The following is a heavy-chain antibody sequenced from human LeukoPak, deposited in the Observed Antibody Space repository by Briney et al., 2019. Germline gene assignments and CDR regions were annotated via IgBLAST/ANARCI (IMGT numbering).Heavy chain of an antibody. D-gene: IGHD2-2*01. CDR3: ASGAFLGYCSSTSCPGWFDP. CDR1: GGSFSGYY. J-gene: IGHJ5*02. CDR2: INHSGST. V-gene: IGHV4-34*01. Sequence: SETLSLTCTVYGGSFSGYYWSWIRQPPGKGLEWIGEINHSGSTNYNPSLKSRVTISVDTSKNQFSLKLSSVTAADTAVYYCASGAFLGYCSSTSCPGWFDPWGQGTLVTVSS.